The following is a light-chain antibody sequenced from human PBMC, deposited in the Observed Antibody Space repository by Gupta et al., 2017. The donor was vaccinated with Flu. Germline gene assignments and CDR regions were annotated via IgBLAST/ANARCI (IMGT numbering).Light chain of an antibody. J-gene: IGKJ3*01. V-gene: IGKV1-39*01. CDR3: QQSYSTPLT. Sequence: DIQMTQSPSSLSASVGDRVTITCRASQIISNYLNWYQQKPGKAPKLLIYAASSLQSGVPSRFSGSGSGTDFTLTISSLQPEDFATYYCQQSYSTPLTFGHGTTVDIK. CDR2: AAS. CDR1: QIISNY.